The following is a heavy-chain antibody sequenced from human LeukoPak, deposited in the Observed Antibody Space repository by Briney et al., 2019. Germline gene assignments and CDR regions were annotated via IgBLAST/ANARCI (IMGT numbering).Heavy chain of an antibody. CDR2: ISSDGDNK. CDR1: GFTFSNYP. Sequence: SGGSLRLSCAASGFTFSNYPMHWVRQAPGKGLEWVAVISSDGDNKYYADSVKGRFTISRDNSKNTLYLQMGSLRAEDMAVYYCARQRIAAAGGGFDPWGQGTLVTVSS. V-gene: IGHV3-30*14. D-gene: IGHD6-13*01. J-gene: IGHJ5*02. CDR3: ARQRIAAAGGGFDP.